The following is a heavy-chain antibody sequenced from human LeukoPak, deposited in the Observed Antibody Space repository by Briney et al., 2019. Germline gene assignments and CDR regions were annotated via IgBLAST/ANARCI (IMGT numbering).Heavy chain of an antibody. CDR1: GGSISSYY. Sequence: SETLSLTCTVSGGSISSYYWSWIRQPAGKGLEWIGRIYTSGSTNYNPSLRSRVTMSVDTSKNQFSLKLSSVTAADTAVYYCARDGQHYYDSSGYYEGAFDIWGQGTMVTVSS. D-gene: IGHD3-22*01. V-gene: IGHV4-4*07. CDR3: ARDGQHYYDSSGYYEGAFDI. CDR2: IYTSGST. J-gene: IGHJ3*02.